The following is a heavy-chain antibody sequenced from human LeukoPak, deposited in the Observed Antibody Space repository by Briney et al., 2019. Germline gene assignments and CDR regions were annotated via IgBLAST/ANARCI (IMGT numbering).Heavy chain of an antibody. J-gene: IGHJ4*02. V-gene: IGHV3-21*01. D-gene: IGHD4-17*01. Sequence: GGSLRLSCAASGFTFSYYTMNWVRQAPGKGLECVSSISSSNNYIYYADSVKGRFTISRDNAKNSLYLQMNSLRAEDTAVYYCAREWTYYGDYVFDYWGQGTLVTVSS. CDR1: GFTFSYYT. CDR2: ISSSNNYI. CDR3: AREWTYYGDYVFDY.